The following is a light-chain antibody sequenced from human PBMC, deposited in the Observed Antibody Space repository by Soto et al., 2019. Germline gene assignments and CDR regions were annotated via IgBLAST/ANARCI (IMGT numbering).Light chain of an antibody. CDR2: GAS. Sequence: IVMTQSPATLSVSPGGRASLSCRASQSVSNNLAWYQQKPGQAPRLLIYGASTRAAGIPGRFSGSGSGTEFTLIISSLPSDEFAVYYCQQYHNAGSTFGQGTKVEI. CDR3: QQYHNAGST. CDR1: QSVSNN. V-gene: IGKV3-15*01. J-gene: IGKJ1*01.